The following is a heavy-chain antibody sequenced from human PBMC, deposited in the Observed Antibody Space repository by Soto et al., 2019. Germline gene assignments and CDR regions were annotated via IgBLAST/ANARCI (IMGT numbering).Heavy chain of an antibody. CDR3: ARRVGYCSGGSCYPRLPYYYMDV. Sequence: GGSLRLSCAASGFTFSDYYMSWIRQAPGKGLEWVSYISSSGSTIYYADSVKGRFTISRDNAKNSLYLQMNSLRAEDTAVYYCARRVGYCSGGSCYPRLPYYYMDVWGKGTTVTVSS. CDR1: GFTFSDYY. CDR2: ISSSGSTI. J-gene: IGHJ6*03. V-gene: IGHV3-11*01. D-gene: IGHD2-15*01.